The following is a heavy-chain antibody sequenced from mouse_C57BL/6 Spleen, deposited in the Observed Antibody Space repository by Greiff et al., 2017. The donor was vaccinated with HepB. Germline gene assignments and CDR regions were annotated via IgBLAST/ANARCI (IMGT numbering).Heavy chain of an antibody. CDR1: GYTFTDYN. CDR3: AYDYDGVYAMDY. CDR2: INPNNGGT. J-gene: IGHJ4*01. Sequence: VQLQQSGPELVKPGASVKMSCKASGYTFTDYNMHWVKQSHGKSLEWIGYINPNNGGTSYNQKFKGKATLTVNKSSSTAYMELRSLTSEDSAVYYCAYDYDGVYAMDYWGQGTSVTVSS. V-gene: IGHV1-22*01. D-gene: IGHD2-4*01.